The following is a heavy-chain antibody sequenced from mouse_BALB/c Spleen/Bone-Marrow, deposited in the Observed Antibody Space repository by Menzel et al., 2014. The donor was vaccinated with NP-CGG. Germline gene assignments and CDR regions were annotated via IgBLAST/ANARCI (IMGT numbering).Heavy chain of an antibody. CDR3: ARDYYGNIYAMDY. J-gene: IGHJ4*01. CDR2: IRNKSNGHTT. Sequence: EVMLVESGGGLVQPGGSLRLSCATSGFTFTDYYMSWVRQPPGKALEWLGSIRNKSNGHTTEYSASVKGRFTISRDNSQSILYLQMNTLRAEDSATYYCARDYYGNIYAMDYWGQGTSVTVSS. CDR1: GFTFTDYY. D-gene: IGHD1-1*01. V-gene: IGHV7-3*02.